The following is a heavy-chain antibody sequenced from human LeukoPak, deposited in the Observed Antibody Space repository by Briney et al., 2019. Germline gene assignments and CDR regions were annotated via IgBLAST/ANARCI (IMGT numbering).Heavy chain of an antibody. CDR3: ARGSSYTVVVTAFFDY. V-gene: IGHV1-69*13. Sequence: SVTVSFKASGGTFSSYAISWVRQAPGQGLEWMGGIIPIFGTANYAQKFQGRVTITADESTSTAYMELSSLRSEDTAVYYCARGSSYTVVVTAFFDYWGQGTLVTVSS. D-gene: IGHD2-21*02. J-gene: IGHJ4*02. CDR2: IIPIFGTA. CDR1: GGTFSSYA.